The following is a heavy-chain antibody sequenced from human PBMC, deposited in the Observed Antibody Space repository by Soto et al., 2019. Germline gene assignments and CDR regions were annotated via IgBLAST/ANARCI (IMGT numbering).Heavy chain of an antibody. CDR2: IKQDGSEK. Sequence: PGGSLRLSCEASAFMFSDYWMTWVRQAPGKGLEWVANIKQDGSEKYYVDSVKGRFTISRDNAKKSLYLQMSSLRAEDTAVYYCARGEGDGLFGMDVWGQGTTVTVSS. CDR1: AFMFSDYW. J-gene: IGHJ6*02. D-gene: IGHD1-26*01. CDR3: ARGEGDGLFGMDV. V-gene: IGHV3-7*03.